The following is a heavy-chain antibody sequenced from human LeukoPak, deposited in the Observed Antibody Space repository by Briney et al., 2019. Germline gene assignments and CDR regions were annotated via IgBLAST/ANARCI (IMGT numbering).Heavy chain of an antibody. CDR3: ARLPYDPVDAPPFDY. V-gene: IGHV4-38-2*01. D-gene: IGHD3-3*01. Sequence: SETLSLTCAASGYSISSGYYWGWIRQPPGKGLEWIGSIYHSGSTYYNPSLKSRVTISVDTSKNQFSLKLSSVTAADTAVYYCARLPYDPVDAPPFDYWGQGTLVTVSS. CDR2: IYHSGST. CDR1: GYSISSGYY. J-gene: IGHJ4*02.